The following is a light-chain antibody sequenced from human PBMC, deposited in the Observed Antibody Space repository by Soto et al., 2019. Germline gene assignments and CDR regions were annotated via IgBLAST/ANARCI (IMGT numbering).Light chain of an antibody. CDR1: QSVSTN. J-gene: IGKJ3*01. CDR3: QEYSKWPLFT. V-gene: IGKV3-15*01. CDR2: AAS. Sequence: EIVVTQSPGILSVSPGDRATLSCRASQSVSTNLAWYQQKPGQAPTLLIYAASTRATGIPARFTGSWSGTDFTLTISSLQSEDFAVYSCQEYSKWPLFTFGPGTRVDIK.